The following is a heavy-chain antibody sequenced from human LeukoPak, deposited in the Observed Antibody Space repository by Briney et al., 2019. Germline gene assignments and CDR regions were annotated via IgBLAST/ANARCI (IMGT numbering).Heavy chain of an antibody. D-gene: IGHD3-10*01. Sequence: PGGSLRLSCAASGFTFSSYAMSWVRQAPGKGLEWVSAISGSGGSTYYADSVKGGFTISRANSKNTLYLQMNSLRAEETAVYYCASMVRGDNWFDPWGQGTLVTVSS. CDR1: GFTFSSYA. CDR3: ASMVRGDNWFDP. CDR2: ISGSGGST. J-gene: IGHJ5*02. V-gene: IGHV3-23*01.